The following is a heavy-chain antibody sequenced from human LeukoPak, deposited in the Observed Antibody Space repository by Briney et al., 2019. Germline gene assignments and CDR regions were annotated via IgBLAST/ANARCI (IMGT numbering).Heavy chain of an antibody. CDR1: GGSFSGYY. V-gene: IGHV4-34*01. CDR3: ARCSGGSCLFDY. D-gene: IGHD2-15*01. Sequence: SETLSLTCAVYGGSFSGYYWTWIRQPPGKGLEWIGEINHSGNTNYNPSLKSRVAISVDTSKNQFSLKLSSVIAADTAMYYCARCSGGSCLFDYWGQGTLVTVSS. CDR2: INHSGNT. J-gene: IGHJ4*02.